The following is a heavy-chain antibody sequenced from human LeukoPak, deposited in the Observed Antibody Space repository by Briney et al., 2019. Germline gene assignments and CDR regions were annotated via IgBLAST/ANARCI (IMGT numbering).Heavy chain of an antibody. J-gene: IGHJ5*02. CDR1: GGSISSYY. CDR2: IYTSGST. CDR3: ARDLGVPAAIRAGNNWFDP. Sequence: SETLSLTCTVSGGSISSYYWSWIRQPAGKGLEWIGRIYTSGSTNYNPSLKSRVTMSVDTSKNQFSLKRSSVTAADTAVYYCARDLGVPAAIRAGNNWFDPWGQGTLVTVSS. D-gene: IGHD2-2*02. V-gene: IGHV4-4*07.